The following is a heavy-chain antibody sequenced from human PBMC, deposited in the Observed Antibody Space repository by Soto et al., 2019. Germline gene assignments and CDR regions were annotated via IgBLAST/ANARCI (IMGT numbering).Heavy chain of an antibody. Sequence: SVKVSCKASGGTFSSYAISWVRQAPGQGLEWMGGIIPIFGTAIYAQKFQGRVTMTEDTSTDTAYMELSSLRSEDTAVYYCATDEGYGFNLNYNYMDVWGKGTSVTVSS. V-gene: IGHV1-69*06. J-gene: IGHJ6*03. CDR1: GGTFSSYA. CDR2: IIPIFGTA. D-gene: IGHD1-1*01. CDR3: ATDEGYGFNLNYNYMDV.